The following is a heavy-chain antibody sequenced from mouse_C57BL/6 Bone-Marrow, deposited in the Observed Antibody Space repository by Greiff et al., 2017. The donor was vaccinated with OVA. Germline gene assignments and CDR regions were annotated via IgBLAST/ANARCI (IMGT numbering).Heavy chain of an antibody. J-gene: IGHJ1*03. CDR3: ARYRWLPCYWYFDV. Sequence: VQLKESGPELVKPGASVKLSCKASGYTFTSYDINWVKQRPGQGLEWIGWIYPRDGSTKYNEKFKGKATLTVDTSSSTAYMELHSLTSEDSAVYCCARYRWLPCYWYFDVWGTGTTVTVSS. D-gene: IGHD2-2*01. CDR1: GYTFTSYD. V-gene: IGHV1-85*01. CDR2: IYPRDGST.